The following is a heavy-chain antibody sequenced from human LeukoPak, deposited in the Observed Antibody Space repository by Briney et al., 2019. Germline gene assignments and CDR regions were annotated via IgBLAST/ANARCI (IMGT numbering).Heavy chain of an antibody. CDR2: IYYSGST. CDR3: ARDLGAAAGFDY. D-gene: IGHD6-13*01. Sequence: TFDDYGMSWVRQAPGKGLERIGYIYYSGSTYYNPSLKSRVTISVDTSKNQFSLKLSSVTAADTAVYYCARDLGAAAGFDYWGQGTLVTVSS. CDR1: TFDDYG. J-gene: IGHJ4*02. V-gene: IGHV4-31*02.